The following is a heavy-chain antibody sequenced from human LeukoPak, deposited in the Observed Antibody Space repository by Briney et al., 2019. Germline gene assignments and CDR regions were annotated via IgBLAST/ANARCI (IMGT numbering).Heavy chain of an antibody. Sequence: ASVKVSCKASGYTFTGYYMHWVRQAPGQGLEWMGWISPNSGGTNYAQKFQGRVTMTRDTSISTAYMELSRLRSDDTAVYYCARDVAMVRGVIIDWGQGTLVTVSS. D-gene: IGHD3-10*01. CDR2: ISPNSGGT. V-gene: IGHV1-2*02. CDR3: ARDVAMVRGVIID. J-gene: IGHJ4*02. CDR1: GYTFTGYY.